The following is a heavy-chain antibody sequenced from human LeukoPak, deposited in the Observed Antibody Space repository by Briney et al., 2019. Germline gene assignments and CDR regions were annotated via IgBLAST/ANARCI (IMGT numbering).Heavy chain of an antibody. CDR1: GGSFSSGSYY. Sequence: SETLSLTCTVSGGSFSSGSYYWNWIRQPAGKGLEWIGRIYYSGSTNYNPSLKSRVTISVDTSKNQFSLKLSSVTAADTAVYYCARGLEGSHYYDSSGYYDYWGQGTLVTVSS. D-gene: IGHD3-22*01. V-gene: IGHV4-61*10. CDR3: ARGLEGSHYYDSSGYYDY. CDR2: IYYSGST. J-gene: IGHJ4*02.